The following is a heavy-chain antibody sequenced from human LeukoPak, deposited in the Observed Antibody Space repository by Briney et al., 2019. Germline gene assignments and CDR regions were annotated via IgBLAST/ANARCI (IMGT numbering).Heavy chain of an antibody. D-gene: IGHD3-22*01. CDR3: AKGLYESSGRYYYHIDV. J-gene: IGHJ6*03. CDR1: GGSISSANW. CDR2: SYHNGNT. Sequence: PSETLSLTCAVSGGSISSANWWTWVRQPPGKGLEWIGESYHNGNTNYNPSLKSRVTISVDTSKNQFSLKMSSVTAADTAVYYCAKGLYESSGRYYYHIDVWGKGTAVTIS. V-gene: IGHV4-4*02.